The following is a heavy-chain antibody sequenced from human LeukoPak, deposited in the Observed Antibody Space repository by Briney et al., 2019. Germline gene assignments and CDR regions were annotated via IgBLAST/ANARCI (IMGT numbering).Heavy chain of an antibody. D-gene: IGHD4-17*01. J-gene: IGHJ4*02. CDR3: AKELYGEYYFDY. Sequence: GGSLRLSFAASRFTFSSYAMSSVRQAPGKGLEWVSAISGSGGSTYYADSVKGRFTISRDNSKNTLYLQMNSLRAEDTAVYYCAKELYGEYYFDYWGQGTLVTVSS. CDR1: RFTFSSYA. CDR2: ISGSGGST. V-gene: IGHV3-23*01.